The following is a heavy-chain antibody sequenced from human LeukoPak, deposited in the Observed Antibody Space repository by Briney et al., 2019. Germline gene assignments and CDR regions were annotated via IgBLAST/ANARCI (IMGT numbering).Heavy chain of an antibody. D-gene: IGHD3-22*01. J-gene: IGHJ4*02. CDR1: GITLSNYG. Sequence: GGSLRLSCAVSGITLSNYGMSWVRQAPGKGLECVAGISGSGGGTYYADSVKGRFTISRDNPKNTLYLQMNSLRAEDTAVYFCAKRGVVIRVILVGFHKEAYYFDSWGQGALVTVSS. CDR3: AKRGVVIRVILVGFHKEAYYFDS. V-gene: IGHV3-23*01. CDR2: ISGSGGGT.